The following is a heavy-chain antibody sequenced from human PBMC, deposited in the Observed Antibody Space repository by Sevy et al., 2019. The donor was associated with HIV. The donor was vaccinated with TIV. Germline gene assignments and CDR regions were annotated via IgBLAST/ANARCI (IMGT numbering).Heavy chain of an antibody. Sequence: GGSLRLSCAASGFTFSSYGMHWVRQAPGKGLEWVAVIWYDGSNKYYADSVKGRFTISRDNSKNTLYLQMNSLRAEDTAVYYCAIVIQYTIFGVVIPNDAFDIWGQGTMVTVSS. D-gene: IGHD3-3*01. J-gene: IGHJ3*02. CDR2: IWYDGSNK. V-gene: IGHV3-33*01. CDR1: GFTFSSYG. CDR3: AIVIQYTIFGVVIPNDAFDI.